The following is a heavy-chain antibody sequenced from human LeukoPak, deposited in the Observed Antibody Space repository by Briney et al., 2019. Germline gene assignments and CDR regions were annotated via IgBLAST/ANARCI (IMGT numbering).Heavy chain of an antibody. J-gene: IGHJ4*02. Sequence: SETLSLTCTVSGASISSYYWSWIRQPPRKALEWIGYIYYSGSTNYNPSLNSRLTISVDTSKNQFSLKLSSVTAADTAVYYCARHRPGPYDYWGQGTLVTVSS. V-gene: IGHV4-59*08. CDR1: GASISSYY. CDR2: IYYSGST. CDR3: ARHRPGPYDY.